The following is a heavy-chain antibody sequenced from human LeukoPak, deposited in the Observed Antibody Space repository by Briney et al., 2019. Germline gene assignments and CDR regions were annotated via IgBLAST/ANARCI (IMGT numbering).Heavy chain of an antibody. V-gene: IGHV4-30-4*08. Sequence: SETLSLTCTVSGGSISSGDYYWSWIRQPPGKGLEWIGYIYYSGSTYYNPSLKSRVTISVDTSKNQFSLKLSSVTAADTAVYYCASIQYCSSTSCYMGYFDYWGQGTLVTVSS. CDR2: IYYSGST. J-gene: IGHJ4*02. CDR3: ASIQYCSSTSCYMGYFDY. D-gene: IGHD2-2*02. CDR1: GGSISSGDYY.